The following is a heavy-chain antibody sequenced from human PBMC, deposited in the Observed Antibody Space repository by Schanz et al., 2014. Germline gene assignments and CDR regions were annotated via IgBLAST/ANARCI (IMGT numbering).Heavy chain of an antibody. CDR3: ARAKRFGDMDV. J-gene: IGHJ6*02. Sequence: QVQLVQSGAEMKKPGASVKVSCKASGYTFTSYGIKWVRQAPGQGLEWMGWISAYNGHTDYAQKLQGRVTLTTDTSTSTAYMELRNLRSDDTAVYYCARAKRFGDMDVWGQGTTVTVSS. V-gene: IGHV1-18*01. D-gene: IGHD3-10*01. CDR1: GYTFTSYG. CDR2: ISAYNGHT.